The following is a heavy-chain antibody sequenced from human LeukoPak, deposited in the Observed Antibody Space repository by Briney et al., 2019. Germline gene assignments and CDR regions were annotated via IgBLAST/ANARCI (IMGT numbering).Heavy chain of an antibody. Sequence: SETLSLTCAVSGGSISSSNWWSWVRQPPGKGLEWIGEIYHSESTNYNPSLKSRVTISVDKSKNQFSLKLSSVTAADTAVYYCARGRPDIVVVPAAAAFDYWGQGTLVTVSS. D-gene: IGHD2-2*01. J-gene: IGHJ4*02. CDR1: GGSISSSNW. V-gene: IGHV4-4*02. CDR3: ARGRPDIVVVPAAAAFDY. CDR2: IYHSEST.